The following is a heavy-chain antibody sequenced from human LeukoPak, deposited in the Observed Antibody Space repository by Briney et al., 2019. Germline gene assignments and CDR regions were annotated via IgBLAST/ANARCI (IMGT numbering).Heavy chain of an antibody. Sequence: GGSLRLSCKASGFTLSNAWIHWVRQAPGKGLEWVGRMKSDVSGATPDYATPVKGRFTISRDDSENTLHLHMNNLKIEDGALYYCTTDFGWGQGTMVTVSS. CDR3: TTDFG. J-gene: IGHJ3*01. CDR2: MKSDVSGATP. D-gene: IGHD3-10*01. CDR1: GFTLSNAW. V-gene: IGHV3-15*01.